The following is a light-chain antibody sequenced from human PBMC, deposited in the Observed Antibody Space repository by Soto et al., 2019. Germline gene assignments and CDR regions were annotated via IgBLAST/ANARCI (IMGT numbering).Light chain of an antibody. Sequence: HSVLTQPTSASGTPAQRVTISCSRGGFNIGTNNVNWYQQLPGTAPKLLIYSNNKRPSGVPDRFSGSKSGNTASLTVSGLQAEDEADYYCSSYAGSNNFFYVLGTGTKVTVL. V-gene: IGLV1-44*01. CDR2: SNN. CDR1: GFNIGTNN. CDR3: SSYAGSNNFFYV. J-gene: IGLJ1*01.